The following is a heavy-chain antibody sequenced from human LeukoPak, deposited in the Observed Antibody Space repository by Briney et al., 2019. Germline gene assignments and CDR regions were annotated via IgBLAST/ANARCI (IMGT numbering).Heavy chain of an antibody. CDR1: GYSFTSYW. D-gene: IGHD5-18*01. V-gene: IGHV5-51*01. CDR3: ARRADTAMGSFDY. J-gene: IGHJ4*02. Sequence: GESLKISCKGSGYSFTSYWIGWVRQMPGKGLEWMGIIYPGDSDTRYSPSFQGQVTISAAKSISNAYLKWSSLKASDTPMYYCARRADTAMGSFDYWGQGTLVTVSS. CDR2: IYPGDSDT.